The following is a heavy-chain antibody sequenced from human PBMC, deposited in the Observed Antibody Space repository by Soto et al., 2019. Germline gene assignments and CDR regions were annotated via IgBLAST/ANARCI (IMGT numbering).Heavy chain of an antibody. Sequence: QVQLVQSGAEVKKPGSSVKVSCKASGGTFSSYAISWVRQAPGQGLEWMGGIIPIFGTANYAQKFQGRVTITADESTSTTYMELSSLRSEDTAVYYCARTPNVLRFLEIDLYYFDYWGQGTLVTVSS. CDR3: ARTPNVLRFLEIDLYYFDY. V-gene: IGHV1-69*12. CDR2: IIPIFGTA. J-gene: IGHJ4*02. CDR1: GGTFSSYA. D-gene: IGHD3-3*01.